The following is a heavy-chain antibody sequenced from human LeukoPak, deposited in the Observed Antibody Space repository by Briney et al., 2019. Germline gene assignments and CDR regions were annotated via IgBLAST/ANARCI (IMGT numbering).Heavy chain of an antibody. J-gene: IGHJ3*02. CDR1: GYTLTELS. Sequence: ASVKVSCKVSGYTLTELSMHWVRQAPGKGLEWMGGFDPEDGETIYAQKFQGRVTMTEDTSTDTAYMELSSLRSEDTAVYHCAMSSGSYRDAFDIWGQGTMVTVSS. CDR3: AMSSGSYRDAFDI. D-gene: IGHD3-10*01. CDR2: FDPEDGET. V-gene: IGHV1-24*01.